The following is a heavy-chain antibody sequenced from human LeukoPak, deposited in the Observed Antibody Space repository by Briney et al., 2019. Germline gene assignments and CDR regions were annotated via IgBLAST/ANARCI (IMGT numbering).Heavy chain of an antibody. J-gene: IGHJ4*02. V-gene: IGHV3-23*01. Sequence: PGGSLRLSCAASGFIFSNYAMSWVRQAPGKGLEWVSAIGGRDGGTYYADSVKGRFTVSRDDPKNTLYLQMNTLRAEDTAVYHCAKWGDYDILTGYYDSDYWGQGTLVTVSS. CDR1: GFIFSNYA. CDR3: AKWGDYDILTGYYDSDY. CDR2: IGGRDGGT. D-gene: IGHD3-9*01.